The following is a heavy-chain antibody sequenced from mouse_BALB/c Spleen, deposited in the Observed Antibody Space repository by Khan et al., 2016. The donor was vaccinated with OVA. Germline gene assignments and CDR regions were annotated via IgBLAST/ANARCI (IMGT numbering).Heavy chain of an antibody. D-gene: IGHD1-1*01. CDR2: ISYSGVT. CDR3: ARWNYYGYYFDC. Sequence: EVQLQESGPGLVKPSQSLSLTCTVTGYSITSGYAWNWIRQFPGNKLEWMGYISYSGVTSYIPSPKSRISITRDTSKNQFFLQLNSVTTEDTATYYCARWNYYGYYFDCWSQDTTLTVAS. CDR1: GYSITSGYA. J-gene: IGHJ2*01. V-gene: IGHV3-2*02.